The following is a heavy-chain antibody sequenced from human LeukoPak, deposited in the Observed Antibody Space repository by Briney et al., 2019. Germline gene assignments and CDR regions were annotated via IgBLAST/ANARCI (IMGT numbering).Heavy chain of an antibody. CDR3: AKVGLRMWATVTSDY. D-gene: IGHD4-17*01. J-gene: IGHJ4*02. CDR2: ISGSGSST. V-gene: IGHV3-23*01. Sequence: GGSLRLSCAASGFTFSSYAMSWVRQAPGKGLEWGSAISGSGSSTYYADSVKGRFTISRDNSKNTLYLQMNSLRAEDTAVYYCAKVGLRMWATVTSDYWGQGTLVTVSS. CDR1: GFTFSSYA.